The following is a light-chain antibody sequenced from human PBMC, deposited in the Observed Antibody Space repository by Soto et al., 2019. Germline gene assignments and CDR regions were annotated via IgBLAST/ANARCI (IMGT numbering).Light chain of an antibody. J-gene: IGKJ1*01. CDR1: QSIGRW. V-gene: IGKV1-5*01. Sequence: DIQMTQSPSTLSAFVGDRVTITFRASQSIGRWLAWYQQKPGKAPKLLIYDASSLESGVPSRFSGSGSGTEFTLTISSLQPDDFATYYCRQYNTYSPERTFGQGTKVDIK. CDR3: RQYNTYSPERT. CDR2: DAS.